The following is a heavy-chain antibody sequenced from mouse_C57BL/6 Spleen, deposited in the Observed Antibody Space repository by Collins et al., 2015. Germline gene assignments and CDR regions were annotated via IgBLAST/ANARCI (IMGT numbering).Heavy chain of an antibody. D-gene: IGHD2-5*01. CDR2: ILPGSGST. J-gene: IGHJ3*01. V-gene: IGHV1-9*01. CDR3: TRKAYYTNYRWFAY. Sequence: QVQLQQSGAELMKPGASVKLSCKATGYTFTGYWIEWVKQRPGHGLEWIGEILPGSGSTNYNEKFKGKATFTADTSSNTAYMQLSSLTTEDSAIYYCTRKAYYTNYRWFAYWGQGTLVTVSA. CDR1: GYTFTGYW.